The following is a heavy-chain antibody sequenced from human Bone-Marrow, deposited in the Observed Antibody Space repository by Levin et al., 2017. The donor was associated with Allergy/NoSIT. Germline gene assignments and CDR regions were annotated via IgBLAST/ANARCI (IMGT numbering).Heavy chain of an antibody. CDR2: IYTTGST. CDR3: ARDRLASLYYYSMDV. CDR1: GGSISSGRYY. Sequence: SQTLSLTCSVSGGSISSGRYYFTWVRQSAGKGLEWIGRIYTTGSTNYNPSLESRVTISRDTFKKEVYLTLSSVTAADTAVYYCARDRLASLYYYSMDVWGRGATVIVSS. V-gene: IGHV4-61*02. J-gene: IGHJ6*03.